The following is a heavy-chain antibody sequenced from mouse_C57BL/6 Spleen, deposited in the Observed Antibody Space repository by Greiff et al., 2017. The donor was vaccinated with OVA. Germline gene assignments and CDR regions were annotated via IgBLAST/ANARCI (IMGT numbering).Heavy chain of an antibody. CDR1: GFNIKDYY. D-gene: IGHD1-1*01. J-gene: IGHJ2*01. CDR3: AREYYGSSYVGTFDY. V-gene: IGHV14-2*01. CDR2: IDPEDGET. Sequence: EVKLQESGAELVKPGASVKLSCTASGFNIKDYYMHWVKQRTEQGLEWIGRIDPEDGETKYAPKFQGKATITADTSSNTAYLQLSSLTSKDTAVYYCAREYYGSSYVGTFDYWGQGTTLTVSS.